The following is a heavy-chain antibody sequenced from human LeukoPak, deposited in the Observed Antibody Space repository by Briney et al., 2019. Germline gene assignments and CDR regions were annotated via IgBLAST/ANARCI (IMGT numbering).Heavy chain of an antibody. CDR3: ARAYEYGWFDP. D-gene: IGHD3-16*01. V-gene: IGHV1-2*02. J-gene: IGHJ5*02. Sequence: ASVKVSCKASGYTFTDYFLHWLRQAPGQGLEWMGWINPKTDATNYAQSFQGRVTMTRDTSITTGNMELNRLTSDDTAVYYCARAYEYGWFDPWGQGTLVTVSS. CDR1: GYTFTDYF. CDR2: INPKTDAT.